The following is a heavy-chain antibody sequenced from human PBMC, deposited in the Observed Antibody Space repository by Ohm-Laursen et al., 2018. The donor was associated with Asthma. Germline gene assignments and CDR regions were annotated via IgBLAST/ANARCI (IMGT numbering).Heavy chain of an antibody. CDR1: GYTFTSYY. CDR2: INPSGGST. CDR3: ARNDKYDSSGYTSCFDY. J-gene: IGHJ4*02. V-gene: IGHV1-46*01. D-gene: IGHD3-22*01. Sequence: GASVKVSCNASGYTFTSYYMHWVRQAPGQGLEWMGIINPSGGSTSYAQKFQGRVTMTRDTSTSTVYMELSSLRSEDTAVYYCARNDKYDSSGYTSCFDYWGQGTLVTVSS.